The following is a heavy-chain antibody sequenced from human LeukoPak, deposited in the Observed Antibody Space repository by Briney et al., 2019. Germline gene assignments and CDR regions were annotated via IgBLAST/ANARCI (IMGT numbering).Heavy chain of an antibody. Sequence: NPSETLSLTCAVYGGSFSGYYWSWTPHPPGKGLEWIGEINHSGSTNYNPSLKSRVTISVDTSKNQFSLKLSSVTAPDTAVYYCARRPGMVRGVNNYHFDYWGQGTLATVSS. CDR2: INHSGST. CDR1: GGSFSGYY. J-gene: IGHJ4*02. CDR3: ARRPGMVRGVNNYHFDY. D-gene: IGHD3-10*01. V-gene: IGHV4-34*01.